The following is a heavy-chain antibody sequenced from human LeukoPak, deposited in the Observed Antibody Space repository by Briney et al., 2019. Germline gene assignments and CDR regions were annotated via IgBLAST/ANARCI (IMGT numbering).Heavy chain of an antibody. J-gene: IGHJ3*02. CDR2: INADTGNT. V-gene: IGHV1-3*03. D-gene: IGHD3-10*01. CDR3: ARDPGLWFGELYAFDI. CDR1: GYNFTTYT. Sequence: ASVKVSCKASGYNFTTYTMHWVRQAPGQRLEWMGWINADTGNTKCSQEFQGRLTITRDTSASTVYMDLSSLKSEDMAVYYCARDPGLWFGELYAFDIWGQGTMVTVSS.